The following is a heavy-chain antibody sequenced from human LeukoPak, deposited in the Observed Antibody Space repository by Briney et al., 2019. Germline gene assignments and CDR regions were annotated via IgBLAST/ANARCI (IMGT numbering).Heavy chain of an antibody. CDR1: GVSISSSNSF. CDR3: ARTNPWELKYYFDY. CDR2: IFYSGIT. V-gene: IGHV4-61*01. Sequence: PSETLSLTCTVSGVSISSSNSFWSWIRQPPGKGLEWVGYIFYSGITNYNPSLKSRVTISVDTSKNQFSLKLSSVTAADTAVYYCARTNPWELKYYFDYWGQGTLVTVSS. D-gene: IGHD1-7*01. J-gene: IGHJ4*02.